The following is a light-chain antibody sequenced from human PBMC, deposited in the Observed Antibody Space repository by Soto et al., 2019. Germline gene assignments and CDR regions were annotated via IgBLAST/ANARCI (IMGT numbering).Light chain of an antibody. Sequence: DIQMTQSPSSLSASVGDRITITCRASQSISSWLAWYQQKPGKAPKLLIFDAYSLESGVPSRFSGSRSGTEFTLNITSLQPDDYANYYCQQYNSYSPLTLGGGTKVDIK. J-gene: IGKJ4*01. V-gene: IGKV1-5*01. CDR3: QQYNSYSPLT. CDR2: DAY. CDR1: QSISSW.